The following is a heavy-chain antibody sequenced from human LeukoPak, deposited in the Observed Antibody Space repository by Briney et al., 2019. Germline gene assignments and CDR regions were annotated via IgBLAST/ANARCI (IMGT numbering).Heavy chain of an antibody. V-gene: IGHV3-64D*06. CDR1: GFTFGKYW. J-gene: IGHJ4*02. CDR3: VKDERHDFWSGNFDY. Sequence: PGGSLRLSCVASGFTFGKYWMSWVRQAPGKGLEYVSAISSNGGSTYYADSVKGRFTISRDNSKNTLYLQMSSLRAEDTAVYYCVKDERHDFWSGNFDYWGQGTLVTVSS. CDR2: ISSNGGST. D-gene: IGHD3-3*01.